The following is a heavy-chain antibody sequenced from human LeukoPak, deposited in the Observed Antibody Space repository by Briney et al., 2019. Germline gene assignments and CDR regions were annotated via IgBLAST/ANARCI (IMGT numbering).Heavy chain of an antibody. CDR2: IYYSGST. CDR3: ATENSSGFYFDY. V-gene: IGHV4-59*01. D-gene: IGHD3-22*01. Sequence: SETLSLTCTVSGGSISSYYWSRIRQPPGKGLEWIGYIYYSGSTNYNPSLKGRVTISVDTSKNQFSLKLSSVTAADAAVYYCATENSSGFYFDYWGQGTLVTVSS. CDR1: GGSISSYY. J-gene: IGHJ4*02.